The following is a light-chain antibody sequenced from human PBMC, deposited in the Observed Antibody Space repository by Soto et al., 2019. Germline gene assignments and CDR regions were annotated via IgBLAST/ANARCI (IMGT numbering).Light chain of an antibody. CDR3: QQSYRAPLT. CDR2: TAS. V-gene: IGKV1-39*01. Sequence: DIQMTQSPSSLSASVGDRVTITCRTSQSVSDYLNWYHQKPGKAPKLLIHTASILQSGVPSRFSGSGSGPDFTLTIRGLHPEEFATYFCQQSYRAPLTFGIGTTVDFK. J-gene: IGKJ1*01. CDR1: QSVSDY.